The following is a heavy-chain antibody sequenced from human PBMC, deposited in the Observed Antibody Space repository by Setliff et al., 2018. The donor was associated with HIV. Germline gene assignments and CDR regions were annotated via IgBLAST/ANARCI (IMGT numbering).Heavy chain of an antibody. V-gene: IGHV4-34*01. CDR2: VTHAGST. CDR1: GGSFSDSH. Sequence: PSETLSLTCAVYGGSFSDSHWNWVRQPPGKGLEWIGEVTHAGSTNYNPSVKSRVTMSVDTSKNQFSLKLNSVTAADTAVYYCARGRIADCTFDNWGQGTLVTVSS. CDR3: ARGRIADCTFDN. D-gene: IGHD6-13*01. J-gene: IGHJ4*02.